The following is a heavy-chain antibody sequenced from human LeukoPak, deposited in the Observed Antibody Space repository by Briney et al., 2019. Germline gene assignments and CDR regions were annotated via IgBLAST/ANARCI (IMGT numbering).Heavy chain of an antibody. V-gene: IGHV3-9*03. CDR2: ISWNSGSI. Sequence: GGSLRLSCAASGFTFDDYTMHWVRQAPGKGLEWVSGISWNSGSIGYADSVKGRFTISGDNAKNSLYLQMNSLRAEDMALYYCAKDITPYSSGYYYMDVWGKGTTVTVSS. CDR1: GFTFDDYT. CDR3: AKDITPYSSGYYYMDV. J-gene: IGHJ6*03. D-gene: IGHD6-19*01.